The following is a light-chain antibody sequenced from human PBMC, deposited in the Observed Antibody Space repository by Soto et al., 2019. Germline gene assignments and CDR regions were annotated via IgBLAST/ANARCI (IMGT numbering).Light chain of an antibody. CDR2: GSS. CDR1: QLFSSN. CDR3: QQYNGWPRT. Sequence: IVMTQSPATLSVSPAESVTLSCRASQLFSSNLAWYQRRPGHAPSLLIYGSSTVASGVPPRFSGSASGTDFTLTISSLHSEDFGVYYCQQYNGWPRTFGQGTRLEIK. J-gene: IGKJ5*01. V-gene: IGKV3-15*01.